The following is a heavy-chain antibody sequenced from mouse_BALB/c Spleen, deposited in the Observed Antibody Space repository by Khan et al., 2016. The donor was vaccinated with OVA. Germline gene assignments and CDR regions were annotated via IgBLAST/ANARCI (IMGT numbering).Heavy chain of an antibody. J-gene: IGHJ4*01. CDR3: ARWFDGYSSLYAMDY. CDR2: IWSDGST. D-gene: IGHD2-3*01. Sequence: VQLLESGPGLVAPSQSLSITCTVSGFSLTSYGVHWVRQPPGKGLEWLVVIWSDGSTNYNSVLKSRLSISKDNSKSQVFLKMNSLQTDDTAIYXCARWFDGYSSLYAMDYWGQGTSVTVSS. CDR1: GFSLTSYG. V-gene: IGHV2-6*02.